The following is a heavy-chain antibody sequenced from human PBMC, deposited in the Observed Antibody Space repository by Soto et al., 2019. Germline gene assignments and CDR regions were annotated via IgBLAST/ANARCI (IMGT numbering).Heavy chain of an antibody. CDR2: INPNSGNI. D-gene: IGHD3-10*01. J-gene: IGHJ4*02. CDR3: ARGRASGSYYLLDY. CDR1: GGTFTTYD. V-gene: IGHV1-8*01. Sequence: SSLKCSFKASGGTFTTYDINWVRQATGHGLEWMGWINPNSGNIGYAQRFQGRVTMTRDTAIRTAYMEVSSLRSDDTAVYYCARGRASGSYYLLDYWGQGTLVTVSS.